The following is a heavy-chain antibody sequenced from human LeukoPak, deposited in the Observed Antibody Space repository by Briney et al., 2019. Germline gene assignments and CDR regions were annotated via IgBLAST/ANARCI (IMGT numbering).Heavy chain of an antibody. J-gene: IGHJ4*02. Sequence: GGSLRLSCAASGFTVSSNYMSWVRQAPGKGLEWVSVIYSGGSTYYADPVKGRFTISRDNSKNTLYLQMNSLRAEDTAVYYCARGGSYHFPQFDYWGQGTLVTVSS. CDR2: IYSGGST. CDR1: GFTVSSNY. CDR3: ARGGSYHFPQFDY. V-gene: IGHV3-66*02. D-gene: IGHD1-26*01.